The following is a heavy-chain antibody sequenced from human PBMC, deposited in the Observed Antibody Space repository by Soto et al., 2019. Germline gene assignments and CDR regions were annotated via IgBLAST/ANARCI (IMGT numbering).Heavy chain of an antibody. V-gene: IGHV3-21*01. D-gene: IGHD4-17*01. CDR3: ARDPAYGDYDSYFQH. J-gene: IGHJ1*01. CDR1: GFTFSSYS. CDR2: ISSSSSYI. Sequence: GGSLRLSCAASGFTFSSYSMNWVRQAPGKGLEWVSSISSSSSYIYYADSVKGRFTISRDNAKNSLYLQMNSLRVEDTAVYYCARDPAYGDYDSYFQHWGQGTLVTVSS.